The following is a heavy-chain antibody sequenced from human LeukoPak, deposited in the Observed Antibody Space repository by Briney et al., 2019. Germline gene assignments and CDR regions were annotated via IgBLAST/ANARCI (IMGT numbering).Heavy chain of an antibody. CDR2: ISGSGGST. V-gene: IGHV3-23*01. J-gene: IGHJ4*02. D-gene: IGHD3-10*01. Sequence: GASLRLSCAASGFTFSSYAMSWVRQAPGKGLEWVSAISGSGGSTYYADSVKGRFTISRDNSKNTVFLQMNSLRAEDTAVYYCARSDRAGNYYNWEYFDYWGQGTQVTVSA. CDR1: GFTFSSYA. CDR3: ARSDRAGNYYNWEYFDY.